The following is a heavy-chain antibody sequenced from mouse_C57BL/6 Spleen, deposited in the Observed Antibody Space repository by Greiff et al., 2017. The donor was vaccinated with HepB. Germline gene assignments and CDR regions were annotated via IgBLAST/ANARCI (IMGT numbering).Heavy chain of an antibody. CDR1: GYTFTDYE. CDR2: IDPETGGT. V-gene: IGHV1-15*01. J-gene: IGHJ2*01. CDR3: TGGDYGY. D-gene: IGHD1-1*01. Sequence: QVQLQQSGAELVRPGASVTLSCKASGYTFTDYEMHWVKQTPVHGLEWIGAIDPETGGTAYKQKFKGKAILTADKSSSTAYMELRSLTSEDSAVYYCTGGDYGYWGQGTTLTVSS.